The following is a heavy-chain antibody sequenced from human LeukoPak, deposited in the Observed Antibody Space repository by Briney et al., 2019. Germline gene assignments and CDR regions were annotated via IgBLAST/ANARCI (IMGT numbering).Heavy chain of an antibody. J-gene: IGHJ4*02. V-gene: IGHV3-7*03. CDR3: AKSRSGSANWALRIFDN. CDR2: IKQDGSDK. CDR1: GFTFTKYW. D-gene: IGHD3-10*01. Sequence: GDSLRLSCAASGFTFTKYWMTWVRQAPGKGLEWVGNIKQDGSDKNYMDSVKGRFTISRDNSKNTLYVQMNSLRAEDTAIYYCAKSRSGSANWALRIFDNWGQGTLVTVSS.